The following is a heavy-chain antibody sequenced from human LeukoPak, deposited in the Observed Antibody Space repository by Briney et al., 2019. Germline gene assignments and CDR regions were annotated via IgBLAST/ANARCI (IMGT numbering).Heavy chain of an antibody. CDR2: IYYSGST. Sequence: SETLSLTYTVSGGSISSSSYYWGWIRQPPGKGLEWIGSIYYSGSTYYNPSLKSRVTISVDTSKNQFSLKLSSVTAADTAVYYCARLANSGSGWYKDYWGQGTLVTVSS. CDR3: ARLANSGSGWYKDY. CDR1: GGSISSSSYY. D-gene: IGHD6-19*01. V-gene: IGHV4-39*01. J-gene: IGHJ4*02.